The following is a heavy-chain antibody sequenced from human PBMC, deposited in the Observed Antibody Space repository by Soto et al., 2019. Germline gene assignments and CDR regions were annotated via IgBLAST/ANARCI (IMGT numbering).Heavy chain of an antibody. D-gene: IGHD3-3*01. CDR3: AADPYYDFWSGYYTCDY. Sequence: QMQLVQSGPEVKKPGTSVKVSCKASGFTFTSSAVQWVRQARGQRLAWIGWIVVGSGNTNYAQKFQERVTITRDMSTSTAYMELSSLRSEDRSVYYCAADPYYDFWSGYYTCDYWGQGTLVTVSS. CDR2: IVVGSGNT. V-gene: IGHV1-58*01. CDR1: GFTFTSSA. J-gene: IGHJ4*02.